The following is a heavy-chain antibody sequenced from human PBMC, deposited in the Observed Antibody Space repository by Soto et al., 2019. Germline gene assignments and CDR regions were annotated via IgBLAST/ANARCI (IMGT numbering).Heavy chain of an antibody. Sequence: QVQLQESGPGLLKPSETLSLTCTVSGGSISPYYWSWIRQPPGKGLEWIGSIYYSGSTTYNPSLQSRVTISVDTSNNHFSLKLSSVTAADTAVYYCARDTRSSQYYYFYGLDVWGQGTTVTVSS. CDR3: ARDTRSSQYYYFYGLDV. D-gene: IGHD6-6*01. J-gene: IGHJ6*02. CDR2: IYYSGST. V-gene: IGHV4-59*01. CDR1: GGSISPYY.